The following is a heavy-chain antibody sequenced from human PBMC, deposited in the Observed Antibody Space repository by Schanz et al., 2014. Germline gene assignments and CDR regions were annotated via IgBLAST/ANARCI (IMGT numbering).Heavy chain of an antibody. V-gene: IGHV1-8*02. CDR2: MNPNSGTT. D-gene: IGHD1-7*01. J-gene: IGHJ4*02. CDR3: ARELRLEYYFDY. CDR1: GYTFTVYY. Sequence: QVQLVQSGAEVKKPGASVKVSCKASGYTFTVYYMHWVRQAPGQGLEWMGWMNPNSGTTGYAQKFQGRVTMTRNTSTSTAYMELRGLRSDDTAVYYCARELRLEYYFDYWGQGTQVTVSS.